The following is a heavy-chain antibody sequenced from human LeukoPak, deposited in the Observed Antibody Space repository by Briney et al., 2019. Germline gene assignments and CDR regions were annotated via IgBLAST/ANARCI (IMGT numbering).Heavy chain of an antibody. V-gene: IGHV3-30*03. Sequence: HPGGSLRLSCAASGFTFSSYGMHWVRQAPGKGLEWVAVISYDGSNKYYADSVKGRFTISRDNSKNTLYLQMNSLRAEDTAVYCCAATVADDAFDIWGQGTMVTVSS. CDR3: AATVADDAFDI. D-gene: IGHD6-19*01. J-gene: IGHJ3*02. CDR1: GFTFSSYG. CDR2: ISYDGSNK.